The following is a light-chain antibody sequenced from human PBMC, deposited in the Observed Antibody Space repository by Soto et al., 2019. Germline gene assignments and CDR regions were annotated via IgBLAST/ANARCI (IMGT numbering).Light chain of an antibody. J-gene: IGKJ5*01. V-gene: IGKV3-15*01. CDR3: QQFNNRPPVT. CDR1: QNVNSN. Sequence: EIVMTQSPATLSASPGERATLSCRASQNVNSNLAWYQQKPGQAPSLLIYDASTSATGIPARFSGSGSWTEFTLSISSLQSEDFAVYYCQQFNNRPPVTFGQGTRLEIK. CDR2: DAS.